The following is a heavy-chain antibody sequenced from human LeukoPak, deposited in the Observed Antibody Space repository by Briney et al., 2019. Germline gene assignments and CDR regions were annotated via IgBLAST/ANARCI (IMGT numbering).Heavy chain of an antibody. CDR2: GEAT. D-gene: IGHD6-13*01. CDR3: TRDPGHTASWYYFDY. J-gene: IGHJ4*02. Sequence: GEATEYAASVRGRFIISRDDSKSTAYLQMHSLKTEDTAVYYCTRDPGHTASWYYFDYWGLGTLVTVSS. V-gene: IGHV3-49*02.